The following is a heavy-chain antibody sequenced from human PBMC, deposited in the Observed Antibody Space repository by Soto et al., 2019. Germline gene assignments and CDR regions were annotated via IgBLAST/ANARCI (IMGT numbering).Heavy chain of an antibody. V-gene: IGHV4-38-2*01. CDR3: ARVPPLLGIRYWDWFDP. CDR2: IYHSGST. D-gene: IGHD7-27*01. J-gene: IGHJ5*02. Sequence: KPSETLSLTCAVSGYSISSGYYWGWIRQPPGKGLEWIGSIYHSGSTYYNPSLKSRVTISVDTSKNQFSLKLSSVTAADTAVYYCARVPPLLGIRYWDWFDPWGQGTLVTVSS. CDR1: GYSISSGYY.